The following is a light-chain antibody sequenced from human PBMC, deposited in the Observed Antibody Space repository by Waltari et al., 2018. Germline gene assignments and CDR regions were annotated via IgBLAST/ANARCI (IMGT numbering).Light chain of an antibody. V-gene: IGLV1-40*01. CDR1: SPNIGAGYE. Sequence: QSVLTQPPSVSGAPGERVTISCTGSSPNIGAGYEVHWYQQVPGTAPKLLIYGNTNRPSGVPDRVSGSKSGTSASLAITGLQAEYESDYYCQSYDSSGHYVFGSGTKVTVL. CDR2: GNT. CDR3: QSYDSSGHYV. J-gene: IGLJ1*01.